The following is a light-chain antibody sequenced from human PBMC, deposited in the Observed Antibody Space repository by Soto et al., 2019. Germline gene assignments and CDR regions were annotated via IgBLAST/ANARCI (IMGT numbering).Light chain of an antibody. J-gene: IGKJ1*01. Sequence: EIVLTQSPGTLSLSPGERATLSCRASQSVPRSYLAWYQQKPGQAPRLLIYGTSSRATGIPDRFSGSGSGTDFTLTISRLEPEDFAVYYCQQYGSSTGWTFGQGTKVDI. CDR2: GTS. V-gene: IGKV3-20*01. CDR3: QQYGSSTGWT. CDR1: QSVPRSY.